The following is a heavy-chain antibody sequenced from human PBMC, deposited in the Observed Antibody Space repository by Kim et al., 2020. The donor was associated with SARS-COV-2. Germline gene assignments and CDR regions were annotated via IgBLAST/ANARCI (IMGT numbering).Heavy chain of an antibody. Sequence: GTRLARRFQGRVTMTRDTSISTVYMEVSRLTPDDTVVYYCARGSYQDGLDFWGQGTLVTVSS. J-gene: IGHJ3*01. CDR2: GT. D-gene: IGHD3-10*01. CDR3: ARGSYQDGLDF. V-gene: IGHV1-2*05.